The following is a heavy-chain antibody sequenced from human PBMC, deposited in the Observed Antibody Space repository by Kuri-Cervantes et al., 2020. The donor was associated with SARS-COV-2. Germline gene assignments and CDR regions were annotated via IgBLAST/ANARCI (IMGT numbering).Heavy chain of an antibody. CDR2: IIPILGIA. Sequence: SVKVSCKASGGTFSSYTISWVRQAPGQGLEWMGRIIPILGIANYAQKFQGRVTMTRDTSTSTVYMELSSLRSEDTAVYYCAREGRNIDYYYGMDVWGQGTTVTVSS. CDR1: GGTFSSYT. D-gene: IGHD1-14*01. V-gene: IGHV1-69*04. CDR3: AREGRNIDYYYGMDV. J-gene: IGHJ6*02.